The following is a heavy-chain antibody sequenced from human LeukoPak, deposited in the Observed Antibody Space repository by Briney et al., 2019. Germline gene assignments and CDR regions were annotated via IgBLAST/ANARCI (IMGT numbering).Heavy chain of an antibody. J-gene: IGHJ4*02. Sequence: PGGSLQISCQGSGSLFTSYRMGGGRPVTGKGVEGMGIIYLGDSDTRYSPSFQGQVTISADKSISTAYLQWSSLKASDTAMYYCARRGVGATNFDYWGQGTLVTVSS. CDR1: GSLFTSYR. CDR2: IYLGDSDT. CDR3: ARRGVGATNFDY. D-gene: IGHD1-26*01. V-gene: IGHV5-51*01.